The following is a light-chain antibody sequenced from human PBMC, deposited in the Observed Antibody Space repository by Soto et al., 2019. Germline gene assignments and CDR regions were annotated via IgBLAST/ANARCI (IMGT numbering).Light chain of an antibody. CDR1: QGISSA. V-gene: IGKV1-13*02. J-gene: IGKJ4*01. Sequence: AIQLTQSPSSLSASVGDRVTITCRASQGISSALAWYQQKRGKAPKLLIYDASLLESVFPSRLSGSGSGTDFTLPISSLQPEDFATYYCQQFNSYPLTFGGGTKVEIK. CDR3: QQFNSYPLT. CDR2: DAS.